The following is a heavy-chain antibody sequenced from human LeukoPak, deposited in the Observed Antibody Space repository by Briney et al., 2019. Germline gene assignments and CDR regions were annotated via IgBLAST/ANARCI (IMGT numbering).Heavy chain of an antibody. Sequence: SGGSLRLSCAASGFTFSDYYMSWIRQAPGKGLEWVSYISSSGSTIYYADSVKGRFTISRDNAKNSLYLQIHSLRVGDTAVYYCAKTGDGVQFLEWLTDYWGLGTLVTVSS. CDR1: GFTFSDYY. CDR2: ISSSGSTI. V-gene: IGHV3-11*01. D-gene: IGHD3-3*01. CDR3: AKTGDGVQFLEWLTDY. J-gene: IGHJ4*02.